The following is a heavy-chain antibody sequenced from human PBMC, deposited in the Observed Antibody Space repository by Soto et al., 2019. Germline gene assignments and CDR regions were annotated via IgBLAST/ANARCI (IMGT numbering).Heavy chain of an antibody. J-gene: IGHJ4*02. CDR3: ARDLNTIFGVVIYDY. D-gene: IGHD3-3*01. CDR1: GFTFSSYS. V-gene: IGHV3-48*02. Sequence: GGSLRLSCAASGFTFSSYSMNWVRQAPGKGLEWVSYISSSSTIYYADSVKGRFTISRDNAKNSLYLQMNSLRDEDTAVYYCARDLNTIFGVVIYDYWGQGTLVTVSS. CDR2: ISSSSTI.